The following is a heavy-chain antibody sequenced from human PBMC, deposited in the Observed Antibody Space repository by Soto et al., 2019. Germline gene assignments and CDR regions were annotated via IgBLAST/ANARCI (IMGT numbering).Heavy chain of an antibody. V-gene: IGHV1-18*01. D-gene: IGHD3-22*01. J-gene: IGHJ4*02. CDR2: ISAYNGST. CDR3: ESVRADYYSDSRGYPNIDFDD. Sequence: ASVKGSCKASGYTFTSYGISWVRQAPGQGLEWMGWISAYNGSTNYAQKLQGRGTMTTDTSTSTGYMELRSLRSEDTAVYYCESVRADYYSDSRGYPNIDFDDWGQGTLVTVSS. CDR1: GYTFTSYG.